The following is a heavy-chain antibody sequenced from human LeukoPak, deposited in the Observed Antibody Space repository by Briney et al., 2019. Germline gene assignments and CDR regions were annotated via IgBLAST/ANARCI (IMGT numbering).Heavy chain of an antibody. Sequence: GGSLRLSCAASGFTFGDSTFHWVRQASGKGLAWVGRLGSKADNFATTYSASVKGRLTISRDEAKTTVYLQMNSLKTEDTAVYYCLRYYYDSSGYPYLGYWGQGTLVTVSS. CDR2: LGSKADNFAT. V-gene: IGHV3-73*01. CDR3: LRYYYDSSGYPYLGY. J-gene: IGHJ4*02. CDR1: GFTFGDST. D-gene: IGHD3-22*01.